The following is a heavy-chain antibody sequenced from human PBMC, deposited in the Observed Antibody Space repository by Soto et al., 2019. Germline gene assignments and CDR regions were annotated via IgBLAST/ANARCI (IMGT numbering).Heavy chain of an antibody. CDR3: VRESAAAAAGTVDY. CDR1: GFTFSSYT. Sequence: GGSLRLSCVASGFTFSSYTMNWVRQAPGKGLEWVSSISTSSSYIYYADSVKGRFTISRDNAKNSLYLQMNSLRAEDTAVYYCVRESAAAAAGTVDYWGQGTLVTVSS. D-gene: IGHD6-13*01. J-gene: IGHJ4*02. CDR2: ISTSSSYI. V-gene: IGHV3-21*01.